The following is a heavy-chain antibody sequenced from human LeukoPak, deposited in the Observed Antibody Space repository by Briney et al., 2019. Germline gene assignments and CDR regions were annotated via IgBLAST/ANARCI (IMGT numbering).Heavy chain of an antibody. CDR3: ANFMITFGGVIDYYFDY. V-gene: IGHV3-23*01. D-gene: IGHD3-16*02. CDR1: GFTFSSYG. J-gene: IGHJ4*02. Sequence: PGGTLRLSCAASGFTFSSYGMSWVRQAPGKGLEWVSAISGSGGSTYYADSVKGRFTISRDNSKNTLYLQMNSLRAEDTAVYYCANFMITFGGVIDYYFDYWGQGTLVAVSS. CDR2: ISGSGGST.